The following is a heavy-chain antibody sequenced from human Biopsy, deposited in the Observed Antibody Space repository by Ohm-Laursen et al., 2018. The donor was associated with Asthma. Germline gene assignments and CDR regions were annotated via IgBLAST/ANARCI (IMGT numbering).Heavy chain of an antibody. CDR2: IHYSGST. CDR3: AGFCSGGNCPDH. CDR1: GVSIRSYY. D-gene: IGHD2-15*01. V-gene: IGHV4-59*01. J-gene: IGHJ4*02. Sequence: TLSLTCTVSGVSIRSYYWSWIRQPPGKGLEWIGNIHYSGSTYSNPSLKSRVTISVDTSKKQISLRLSSVIAADTAVYYCAGFCSGGNCPDHWGQGTLVTVSS.